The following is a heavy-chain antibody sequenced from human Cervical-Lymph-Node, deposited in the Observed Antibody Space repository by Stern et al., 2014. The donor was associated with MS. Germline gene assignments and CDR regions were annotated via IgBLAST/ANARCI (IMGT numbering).Heavy chain of an antibody. CDR2: INPNSGGI. D-gene: IGHD6-13*01. CDR3: ARLSSSWHYYFDY. Sequence: QVQLVQAGAEVKEPGASVKVSCKASGYTFTGYYVYWVRQAPGQGLEWTGWINPNSGGIKSAKKFQGRVAMTTDTSISTAYMELSKLISDDTAMYYCARLSSSWHYYFDYWGQGTLVTVSS. V-gene: IGHV1-2*02. J-gene: IGHJ4*02. CDR1: GYTFTGYY.